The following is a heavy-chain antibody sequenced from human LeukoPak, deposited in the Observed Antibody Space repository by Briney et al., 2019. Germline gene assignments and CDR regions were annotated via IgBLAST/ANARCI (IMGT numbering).Heavy chain of an antibody. Sequence: ASVKVSCKASGYTFTGYYMHWVRQAPGQGLEWMGWINPNSGGTNYAQKFQGWVTMTRDTSISTAYMELSRLRSDDTAVYYCVRDRYYYYGMDVWGQGTTVTVSS. CDR2: INPNSGGT. CDR3: VRDRYYYYGMDV. CDR1: GYTFTGYY. V-gene: IGHV1-2*04. J-gene: IGHJ6*02.